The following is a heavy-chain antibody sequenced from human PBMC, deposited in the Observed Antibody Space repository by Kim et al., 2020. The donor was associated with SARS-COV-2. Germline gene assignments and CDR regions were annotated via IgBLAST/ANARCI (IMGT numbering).Heavy chain of an antibody. D-gene: IGHD3-9*01. V-gene: IGHV3-20*01. J-gene: IGHJ6*02. CDR1: GFTFDDYG. CDR2: INWNGGST. CDR3: AREWEHYDILTGYKNYYYYGMDV. Sequence: GGSLRLSCAASGFTFDDYGMSWVRQAPGKGLEWVSGINWNGGSTGYADSVKGRFTISRDNAKNSLYLQMNSLRAEDTALYHCAREWEHYDILTGYKNYYYYGMDVWGQGTTVTVSS.